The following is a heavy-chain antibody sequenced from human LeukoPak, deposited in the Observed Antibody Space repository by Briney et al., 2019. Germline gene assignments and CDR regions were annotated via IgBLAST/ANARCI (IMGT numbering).Heavy chain of an antibody. CDR2: ISYNGIT. D-gene: IGHD5-12*01. CDR3: ARDRVDRFGPRFDP. J-gene: IGHJ5*02. V-gene: IGHV4-59*01. Sequence: SETLSLTCSVSGGSIRSDYWSWIRQPPGKGLEWIGYISYNGITNYNPSLKSRLTMSVDTSTSQFSLKLSSLTAADTAVYYCARDRVDRFGPRFDPWGPGTLVTVSS. CDR1: GGSIRSDY.